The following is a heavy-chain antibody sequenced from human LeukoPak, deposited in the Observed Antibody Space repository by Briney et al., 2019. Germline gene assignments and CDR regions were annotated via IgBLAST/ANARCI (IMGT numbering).Heavy chain of an antibody. CDR2: INLNSGGT. Sequence: ASVKVSCKASGYTFTDYYMHWVRQAPGQGLEWMGWINLNSGGTNFAQRFQGRVTMTRDTSISTAYMDLSRLISDDTAVYYCARDSGRYFRFDYWGQGTPVTVSS. D-gene: IGHD3-16*02. J-gene: IGHJ4*02. V-gene: IGHV1-2*02. CDR1: GYTFTDYY. CDR3: ARDSGRYFRFDY.